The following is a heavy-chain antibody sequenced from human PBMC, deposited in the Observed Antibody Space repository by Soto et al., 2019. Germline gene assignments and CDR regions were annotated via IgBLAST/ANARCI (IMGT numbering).Heavy chain of an antibody. J-gene: IGHJ5*02. V-gene: IGHV4-39*01. CDR3: ARQSHFDGAGYYLGWFDP. CDR1: GASMTSSIYY. Sequence: SETLSLTCSVSGASMTSSIYYWAWIRHAPGNGLEWIGSLNYGGTTYHSPSLEGRVTMSVDTSKKEFSLNVISVTAADTAIYYCARQSHFDGAGYYLGWFDPWGQGTLLTVSS. CDR2: LNYGGTT. D-gene: IGHD3-22*01.